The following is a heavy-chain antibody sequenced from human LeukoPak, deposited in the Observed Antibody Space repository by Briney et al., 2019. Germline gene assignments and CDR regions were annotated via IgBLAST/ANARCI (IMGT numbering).Heavy chain of an antibody. CDR3: AGNCSGGSCWDY. J-gene: IGHJ4*02. Sequence: GASLRLSCAASGFNFSSYAMSWVRQAPGKGLEWVSAISDSGGSTYYADSVKGRFTISRDNSKNTLYLQMNSLRAEDTAVYYCAGNCSGGSCWDYWGQGTLVTVSS. CDR2: ISDSGGST. D-gene: IGHD2-15*01. CDR1: GFNFSSYA. V-gene: IGHV3-23*01.